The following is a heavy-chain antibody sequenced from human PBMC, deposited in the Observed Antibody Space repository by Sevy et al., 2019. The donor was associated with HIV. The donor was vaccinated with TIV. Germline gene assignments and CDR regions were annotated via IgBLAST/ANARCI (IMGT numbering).Heavy chain of an antibody. V-gene: IGHV3-48*02. CDR1: RLTFSSSS. Sequence: GGSLRLSCAASRLTFSSSSVNWVRQAPGKGLEWVSYISSSSTTIYYADSVKGRFTISRDNAKISLYLQMNSLRDEDTAVYYCARGFMGADYYYGMDVWGQGTTVTVSS. CDR2: ISSSSTTI. D-gene: IGHD3-3*01. CDR3: ARGFMGADYYYGMDV. J-gene: IGHJ6*02.